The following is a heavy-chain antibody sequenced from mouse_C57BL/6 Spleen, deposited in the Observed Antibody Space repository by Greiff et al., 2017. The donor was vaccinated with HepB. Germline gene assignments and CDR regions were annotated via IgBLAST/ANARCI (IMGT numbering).Heavy chain of an antibody. CDR1: GYTFTSYW. V-gene: IGHV1-64*01. Sequence: VQLQQPGAELVKPGASVKLSCKASGYTFTSYWMHWVKQRPGQGLEWIGMIHPNSGSTNYNEKFKSKATLTVDKSSSTAYMQLSSLTSEDSAVYYCASHYYGSSDFAYWGQGTLVTVSA. J-gene: IGHJ3*01. D-gene: IGHD1-1*01. CDR3: ASHYYGSSDFAY. CDR2: IHPNSGST.